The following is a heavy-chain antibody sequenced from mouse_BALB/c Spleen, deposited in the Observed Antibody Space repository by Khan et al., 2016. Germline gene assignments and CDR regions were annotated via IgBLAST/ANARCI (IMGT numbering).Heavy chain of an antibody. V-gene: IGHV5-6*01. CDR1: GFTFSSYG. CDR2: ISSGGSYT. Sequence: EVELVESGGDLVKPGGSLKLSCAASGFTFSSYGMSWVSQTPDKRLEWVATISSGGSYTYYPDSLKGRFTISRDNAKNTLYLQMGRLKSEDTAMYYCARGKVRRYWYFDVWGAGTTVTVSS. CDR3: ARGKVRRYWYFDV. J-gene: IGHJ1*01. D-gene: IGHD2-13*01.